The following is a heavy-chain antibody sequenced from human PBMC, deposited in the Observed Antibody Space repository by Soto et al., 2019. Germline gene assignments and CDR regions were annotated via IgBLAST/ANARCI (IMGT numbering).Heavy chain of an antibody. CDR3: VREAPLGILLVFDP. J-gene: IGHJ5*02. CDR1: GFTLTNFW. V-gene: IGHV3-7*01. D-gene: IGHD2-15*01. CDR2: IKQDGSEM. Sequence: HPVGSLRLSCEASGFTLTNFWMSWVRQAPGKGLEWVANIKQDGSEMNYVDSVKGRFTISRDNAKNSLSLQMKSLRVEDTAIYYCVREAPLGILLVFDPWGQGTLVTVSS.